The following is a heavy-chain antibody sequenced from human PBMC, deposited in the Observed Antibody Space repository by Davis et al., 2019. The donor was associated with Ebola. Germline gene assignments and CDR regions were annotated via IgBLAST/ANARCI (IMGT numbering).Heavy chain of an antibody. CDR3: AKDELPSNRMVRGVVYYFDY. Sequence: GESLKISCAASGFTFSSYSMNWVRQAPGKGLEWVSSISSDSDYIYYADSAKGRFTISRDNSKNTLYLQMNSLRAEDTAVYYCAKDELPSNRMVRGVVYYFDYWGQGTLVTVSS. D-gene: IGHD3-10*01. J-gene: IGHJ4*02. V-gene: IGHV3-21*04. CDR1: GFTFSSYS. CDR2: ISSDSDYI.